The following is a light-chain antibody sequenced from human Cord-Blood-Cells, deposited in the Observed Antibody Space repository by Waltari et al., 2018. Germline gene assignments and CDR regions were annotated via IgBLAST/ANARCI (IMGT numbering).Light chain of an antibody. CDR2: DVS. CDR3: SSYTSSSTVV. Sequence: QSALTQPASVSGSPGQSITISCTGPSSDVGGYNYVSWYQQHPGKAPKRMIYDVSKRPSGVSNRFSGSKSGNAASLTISGLQAEDEADYYCSSYTSSSTVVFGGGTKLTVL. J-gene: IGLJ2*01. CDR1: SSDVGGYNY. V-gene: IGLV2-14*01.